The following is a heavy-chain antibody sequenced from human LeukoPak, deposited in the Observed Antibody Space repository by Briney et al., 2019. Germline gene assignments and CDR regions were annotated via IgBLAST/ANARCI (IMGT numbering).Heavy chain of an antibody. V-gene: IGHV5-51*01. J-gene: IGHJ3*02. CDR3: ARRGYYYDSSGYYYGGKLQSTAFDI. CDR2: IYPGDSDT. CDR1: GYSFTSYW. D-gene: IGHD3-22*01. Sequence: RSGESLKISCKGSGYSFTSYWIGWVRQMPGKGLEWMGIIYPGDSDTRYSPSFQGQVTISADKSISTAYLQWSSLKASDTAMYYCARRGYYYDSSGYYYGGKLQSTAFDIWGQGTMVTVSS.